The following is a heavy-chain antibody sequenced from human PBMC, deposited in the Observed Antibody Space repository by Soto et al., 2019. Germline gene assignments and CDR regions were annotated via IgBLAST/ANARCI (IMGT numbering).Heavy chain of an antibody. D-gene: IGHD3-22*01. J-gene: IGHJ4*02. CDR1: GGTFSSYA. CDR3: ASDPSDSSGFHPYFDY. V-gene: IGHV1-69*13. Sequence: GASVKVSCKASGGTFSSYAISWVRQAPGQGLEWMGGIIPIFGTANYAQKFQGRVTITADESTSTAYMELSSLRSEDTAVYYCASDPSDSSGFHPYFDYWGQGTLVT. CDR2: IIPIFGTA.